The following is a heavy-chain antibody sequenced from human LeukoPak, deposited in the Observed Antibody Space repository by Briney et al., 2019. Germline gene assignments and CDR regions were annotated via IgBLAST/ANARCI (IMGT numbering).Heavy chain of an antibody. CDR3: ARMGARDSSGYYYYYGMDV. CDR1: GGSISSGGYS. D-gene: IGHD3-22*01. V-gene: IGHV4-30-2*01. CDR2: IYHSGST. J-gene: IGHJ6*02. Sequence: SETLSLTCAVSGGSISSGGYSWSWIRQPPGKGLEWIGYIYHSGSTYYNPSLKSRVTISVDRSKNQFSLKLSSVTAADTAVYYCARMGARDSSGYYYYYGMDVWGQGTTVTVSS.